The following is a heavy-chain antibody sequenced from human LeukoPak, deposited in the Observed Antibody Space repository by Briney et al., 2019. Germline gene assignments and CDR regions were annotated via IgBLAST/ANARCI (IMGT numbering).Heavy chain of an antibody. J-gene: IGHJ4*02. V-gene: IGHV3-23*01. Sequence: GGSLRLSCAASGFTFSSYAMSWVRQAPGKGLEWVSAISGSGGSTYYADSVKGRFTISRDNSKNTLYLQMNSLRAEDTAVYYCAKDTRYYYDSSGYYIDWGQGTLVTVSS. CDR1: GFTFSSYA. CDR2: ISGSGGST. D-gene: IGHD3-22*01. CDR3: AKDTRYYYDSSGYYID.